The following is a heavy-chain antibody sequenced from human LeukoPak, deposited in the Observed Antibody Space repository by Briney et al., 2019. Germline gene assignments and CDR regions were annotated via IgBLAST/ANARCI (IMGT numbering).Heavy chain of an antibody. CDR2: IYYTGTT. CDR1: GSSISTGSYY. Sequence: SETLSLTCTISGSSISTGSYYWGWIRLPPGKGLEWIGIIYYTGTTNYNPSLKSRVTISVDTSKNQFSLKLSSVTAADTAVYYCARQGDGGRSFDYWGQGTLVTVSS. CDR3: ARQGDGGRSFDY. J-gene: IGHJ4*02. D-gene: IGHD2-15*01. V-gene: IGHV4-39*01.